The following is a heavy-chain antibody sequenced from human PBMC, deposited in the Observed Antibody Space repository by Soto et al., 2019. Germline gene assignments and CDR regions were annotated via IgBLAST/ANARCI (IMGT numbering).Heavy chain of an antibody. V-gene: IGHV1-2*04. J-gene: IGHJ4*02. Sequence: GASVKVSCKASGYTFTGYYMHWVRQAPGQGLGWMGWINPNSGGTNYAQKFQGWVTMTRDTSISTAYMELSRLRSDDTAVYYCARRAVAGMRYFDYWGQGTLVTVSS. CDR1: GYTFTGYY. D-gene: IGHD6-19*01. CDR2: INPNSGGT. CDR3: ARRAVAGMRYFDY.